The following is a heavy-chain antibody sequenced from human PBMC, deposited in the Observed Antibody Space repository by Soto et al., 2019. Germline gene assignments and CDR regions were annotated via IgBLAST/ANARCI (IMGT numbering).Heavy chain of an antibody. Sequence: ASVKVACKASGYTFTGDYMHWVRQAPGQGLEWMGWINPNSGGTNYAQKFQGWVTMTRDTSISTAYMELSRLRSDDTAVYYCARAVPAARSYYYYYYGMDVWGQGTTVTVSS. J-gene: IGHJ6*02. CDR2: INPNSGGT. D-gene: IGHD2-2*01. CDR3: ARAVPAARSYYYYYYGMDV. CDR1: GYTFTGDY. V-gene: IGHV1-2*04.